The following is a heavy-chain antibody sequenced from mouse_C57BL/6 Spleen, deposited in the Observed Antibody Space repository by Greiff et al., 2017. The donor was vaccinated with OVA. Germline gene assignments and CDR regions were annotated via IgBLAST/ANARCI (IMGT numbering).Heavy chain of an antibody. CDR1: GYTFTGYW. J-gene: IGHJ4*01. CDR3: ARGEITTVVENYYAMDY. CDR2: ILPGSGST. V-gene: IGHV1-9*01. D-gene: IGHD1-1*01. Sequence: VQLQQSGAELMKPGASVKLSCKATGYTFTGYWIEWVKQRPGHGLEWIGEILPGSGSTNYNEKFKGKATFTADTSSNTAYMQLSSLTTEDSAIYECARGEITTVVENYYAMDYWGQGTSVTVSS.